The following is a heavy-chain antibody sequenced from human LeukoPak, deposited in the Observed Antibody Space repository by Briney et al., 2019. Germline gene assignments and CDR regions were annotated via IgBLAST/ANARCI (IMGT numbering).Heavy chain of an antibody. CDR2: ISGSGGST. D-gene: IGHD6-13*01. CDR3: AKCSSSWSYYYYGMDV. V-gene: IGHV3-23*01. CDR1: GFTVDSNY. Sequence: PGGSLRLSCAASGFTVDSNYLSWVRQAPGKGLEWVSAISGSGGSTYYADSVKGRFTISRDNSKNTLYLQMNSLRAEDTAVYYCAKCSSSWSYYYYGMDVWGQGTTVTVSS. J-gene: IGHJ6*02.